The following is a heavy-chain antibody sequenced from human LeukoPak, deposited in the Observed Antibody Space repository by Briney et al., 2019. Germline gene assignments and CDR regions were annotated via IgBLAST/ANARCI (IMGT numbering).Heavy chain of an antibody. D-gene: IGHD2-2*01. Sequence: ASVTVSCKASGYTFTGYYLHWVRQAPGQGLEWMGRINPNSGGTNYAEKVKGRVTMTRDTSISTAYMELSRLRSDDTAVYYCARSLPSRPASMYYFDYWGQGTLVTVSS. V-gene: IGHV1-2*06. J-gene: IGHJ4*02. CDR1: GYTFTGYY. CDR2: INPNSGGT. CDR3: ARSLPSRPASMYYFDY.